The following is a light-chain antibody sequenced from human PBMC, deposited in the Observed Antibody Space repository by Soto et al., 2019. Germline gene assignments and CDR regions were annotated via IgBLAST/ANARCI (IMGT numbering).Light chain of an antibody. CDR2: GTS. V-gene: IGKV3-11*01. Sequence: EIVLTQSPGTLSLSPGDRATLSCRASQRVSTFLAWYQQRPGQAPRLLIYGTSSRATGIPDRFSGSGSGTDFTLTISSLEPEDFAFYYCQQRNSWPLTFGGGTKVDIK. CDR1: QRVSTF. CDR3: QQRNSWPLT. J-gene: IGKJ4*01.